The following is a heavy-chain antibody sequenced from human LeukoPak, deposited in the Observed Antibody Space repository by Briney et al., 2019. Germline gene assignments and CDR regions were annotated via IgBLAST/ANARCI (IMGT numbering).Heavy chain of an antibody. J-gene: IGHJ5*02. Sequence: ASVKVSFKASGGTFSIYATSWVREAPGQGLEWMGGIIPSFGTANYAQKFQGRVTITADESTSTAYMKLSSLRSEDTAVYYCASSGSRSNNWFDPWGQGTLVTVSS. CDR3: ASSGSRSNNWFDP. V-gene: IGHV1-69*01. CDR2: IIPSFGTA. D-gene: IGHD2-2*01. CDR1: GGTFSIYA.